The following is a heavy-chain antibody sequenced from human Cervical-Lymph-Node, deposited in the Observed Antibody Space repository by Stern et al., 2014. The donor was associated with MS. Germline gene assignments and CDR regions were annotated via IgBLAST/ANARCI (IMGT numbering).Heavy chain of an antibody. D-gene: IGHD4-23*01. CDR1: GFTFSSYW. CDR3: ARKTVVRDLDY. CDR2: INSDGSST. J-gene: IGHJ4*02. Sequence: EVQLVESGGGLVQPRGSLRLSCAASGFTFSSYWMHWVRQAPGKGLVWVSHINSDGSSTSYADSVKGRFTISRDNAKNTLYLRMNSLRAEDTAVYYCARKTVVRDLDYWGQGTLVTVSS. V-gene: IGHV3-74*02.